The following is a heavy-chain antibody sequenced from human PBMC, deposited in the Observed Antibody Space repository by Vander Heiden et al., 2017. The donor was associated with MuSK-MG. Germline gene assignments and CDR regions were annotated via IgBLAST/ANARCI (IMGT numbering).Heavy chain of an antibody. D-gene: IGHD3-16*01. CDR3: ARSDWGSLDS. J-gene: IGHJ4*02. CDR2: INFDGNKV. CDR1: GFTFGNYW. V-gene: IGHV3-74*01. Sequence: EVRLVESGGGLVQPGGSLRLSCVASGFTFGNYWMHWIRQVQGKGLMWVSRINFDGNKVSYVESVKGRFTISRDNAKNTLSLQMTGLRDEDTAVYFCARSDWGSLDSWGQGTLVTVSS.